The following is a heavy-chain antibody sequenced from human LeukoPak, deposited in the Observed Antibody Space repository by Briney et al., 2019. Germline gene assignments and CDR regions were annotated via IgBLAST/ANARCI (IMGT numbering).Heavy chain of an antibody. J-gene: IGHJ3*02. CDR2: ST. V-gene: IGHV4-4*09. D-gene: IGHD3-22*01. Sequence: STNYTPSLKSRLTISLDTSKNHFSLKLGSVTAADTAVYYCARFGNYYDSSGYYSADDAFDIWGQGTMVTVSS. CDR3: ARFGNYYDSSGYYSADDAFDI.